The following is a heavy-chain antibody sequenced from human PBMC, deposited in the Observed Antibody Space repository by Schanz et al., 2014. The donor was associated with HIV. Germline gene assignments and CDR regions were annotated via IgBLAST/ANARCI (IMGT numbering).Heavy chain of an antibody. Sequence: EVQLLESGGGLVQPGGSLRLSCAASGFTFSSYAMSWVRQAPGKGLEWVSVISGSGGSTYYADSVKGRFTISRDNSKNTVYLHMNSLRAEDTAVYYCAKGQRGIVRGDIDYWGQGTLVTVSS. D-gene: IGHD3-10*01. V-gene: IGHV3-23*01. CDR2: ISGSGGST. J-gene: IGHJ4*02. CDR1: GFTFSSYA. CDR3: AKGQRGIVRGDIDY.